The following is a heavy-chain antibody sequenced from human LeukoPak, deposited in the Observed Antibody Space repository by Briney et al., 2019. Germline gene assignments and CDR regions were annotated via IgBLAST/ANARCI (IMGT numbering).Heavy chain of an antibody. CDR2: IIPILGIA. CDR3: ASNRRAGSQYYDILTGYPYNWFDP. CDR1: GGTFSSYA. D-gene: IGHD3-9*01. Sequence: ASVKVSCKASGGTFSSYAISWVRQAPGQGLEWMGRIIPILGIANYAQKCQGRVTITADKSTSTAYMELSSLRPEDTAVYYCASNRRAGSQYYDILTGYPYNWFDPWGQGTLVTVSS. V-gene: IGHV1-69*04. J-gene: IGHJ5*02.